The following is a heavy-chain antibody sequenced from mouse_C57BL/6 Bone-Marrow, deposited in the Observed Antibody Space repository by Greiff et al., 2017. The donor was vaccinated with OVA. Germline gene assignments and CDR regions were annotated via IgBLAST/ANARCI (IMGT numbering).Heavy chain of an antibody. CDR3: ARDAFGSSYRYYAMDY. J-gene: IGHJ4*01. CDR1: GFTFSDFY. D-gene: IGHD1-1*01. V-gene: IGHV7-1*01. CDR2: SRNKANDYTT. Sequence: EVMLVESGGGLVQSGRSLRLSCATSGFTFSDFYMEWVRQAPGKGLEWIAASRNKANDYTTEYSASVKGRFIVSRDTSQSILYLQMNALRAEDTAIYYCARDAFGSSYRYYAMDYWGQGTSVTVSS.